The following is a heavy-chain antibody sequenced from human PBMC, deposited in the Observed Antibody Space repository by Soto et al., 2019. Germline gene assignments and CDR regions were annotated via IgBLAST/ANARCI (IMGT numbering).Heavy chain of an antibody. Sequence: GGSLRLSCAASGFTFSSYSMNWVRQAPGKGLEWVSYISSSSSTIYYADSVKGRFTISRDNAKNSLYLQMNSLRDEDTAVYYCARDSDLGQQLVQGSEYFQHWGQGTLVTVS. CDR1: GFTFSSYS. CDR2: ISSSSSTI. D-gene: IGHD6-13*01. V-gene: IGHV3-48*02. J-gene: IGHJ1*01. CDR3: ARDSDLGQQLVQGSEYFQH.